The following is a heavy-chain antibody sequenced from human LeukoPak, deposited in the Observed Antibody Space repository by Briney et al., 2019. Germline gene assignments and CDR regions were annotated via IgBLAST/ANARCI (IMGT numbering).Heavy chain of an antibody. D-gene: IGHD3-10*01. CDR3: AKDSPPYYYGSGSEYYYYYYGMDV. V-gene: IGHV3-9*01. CDR2: ISWNSGSI. CDR1: GFTFDDYA. J-gene: IGHJ6*02. Sequence: GGSLRLSCAASGFTFDDYAMHWVRQAPGKGLEWVSGISWNSGSIGYADSVKGRFTISRDNAKNSLYLQMNSLRAEDTALYYCAKDSPPYYYGSGSEYYYYYYGMDVWGQGTTVTVSS.